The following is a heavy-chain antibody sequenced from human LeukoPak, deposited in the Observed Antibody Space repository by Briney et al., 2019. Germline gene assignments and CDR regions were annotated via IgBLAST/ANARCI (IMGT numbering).Heavy chain of an antibody. J-gene: IGHJ1*01. V-gene: IGHV3-53*01. Sequence: GGSLRLSCAASGFIVSSTYMSWVRQAPGKGLEWVSIIYSGDSTYYADSVKGRFTISRDNSRSTVYLQMNSLRAEDTAAYYCAKNRVGASGLAEYFEHWGQGTLVAVSS. CDR1: GFIVSSTY. CDR2: IYSGDST. D-gene: IGHD1-26*01. CDR3: AKNRVGASGLAEYFEH.